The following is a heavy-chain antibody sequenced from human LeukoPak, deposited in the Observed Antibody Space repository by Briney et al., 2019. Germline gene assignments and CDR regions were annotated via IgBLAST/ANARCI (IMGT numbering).Heavy chain of an antibody. V-gene: IGHV1-2*02. D-gene: IGHD2-21*02. CDR1: GYTFTGYY. Sequence: GASVKVSCKASGYTFTGYYIHWVRQAPGQGLEWMGWINPNSGGTNYAQKFQGRVAMTRDTSISTAYMELSRLRSDDTAVYYCARDYFTANDYWGQGTLVTVSS. CDR3: ARDYFTANDY. J-gene: IGHJ4*02. CDR2: INPNSGGT.